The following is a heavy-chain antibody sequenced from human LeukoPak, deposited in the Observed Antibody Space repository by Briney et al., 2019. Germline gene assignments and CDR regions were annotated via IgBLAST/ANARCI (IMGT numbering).Heavy chain of an antibody. V-gene: IGHV4-4*07. J-gene: IGHJ4*02. CDR1: GGSISSYY. CDR2: ISTSGST. CDR3: ARDWGFYSFDS. D-gene: IGHD3-16*01. Sequence: SETLSLTCTVSGGSISSYYWSWIRQPAGKGLESIGHISTSGSTNYNPSLKSRVTMSVDTSKNQFSLKLTSVTAADTAIYYCARDWGFYSFDSWGQGTQVTVSS.